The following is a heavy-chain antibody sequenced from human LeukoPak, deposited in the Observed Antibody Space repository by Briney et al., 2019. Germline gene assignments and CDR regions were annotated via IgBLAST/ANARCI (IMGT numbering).Heavy chain of an antibody. CDR3: AREAVVVTTTVHYYFDH. D-gene: IGHD2-15*01. CDR2: IYATGST. V-gene: IGHV4-61*09. J-gene: IGHJ4*01. CDR1: GGSISSPSYY. Sequence: SETLSLTCTVSGGSISSPSYYWSWIRHPAGKGLEWIGHIYATGSTNYNPSLKSRVTISLGTSKNQFSLRLSSVTAADTAVYYCAREAVVVTTTVHYYFDHWGHGRLATVSS.